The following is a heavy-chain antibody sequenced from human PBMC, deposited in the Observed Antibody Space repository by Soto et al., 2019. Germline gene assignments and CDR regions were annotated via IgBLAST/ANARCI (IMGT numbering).Heavy chain of an antibody. Sequence: ESGGGVVQPGRSLRLSCAASGFTFSSYGMHWVRQAPGKGLEWVAVISYDGSNKYYADSVKGRFTISRDNSKNTLYLQMNSLRAEDTAVYYCAKDYCSSTSCYLDYYGMDVWGQGTTVTVSS. CDR1: GFTFSSYG. D-gene: IGHD2-2*01. J-gene: IGHJ6*02. CDR3: AKDYCSSTSCYLDYYGMDV. V-gene: IGHV3-30*18. CDR2: ISYDGSNK.